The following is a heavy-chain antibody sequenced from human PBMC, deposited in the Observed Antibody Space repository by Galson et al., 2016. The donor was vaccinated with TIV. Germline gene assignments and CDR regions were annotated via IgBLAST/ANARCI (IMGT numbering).Heavy chain of an antibody. Sequence: SLRLSCAASGFRFNEYEMSWVRQAPGKGLEWVSALSGGATNTYYSDSVKGRFTISRDNSQNKVFLEMDSLRVDDTAVYYCAKDRGYFEGFDHWGPGNLVTVSS. J-gene: IGHJ4*02. CDR2: LSGGATNT. CDR1: GFRFNEYE. V-gene: IGHV3-23*01. CDR3: AKDRGYFEGFDH. D-gene: IGHD6-25*01.